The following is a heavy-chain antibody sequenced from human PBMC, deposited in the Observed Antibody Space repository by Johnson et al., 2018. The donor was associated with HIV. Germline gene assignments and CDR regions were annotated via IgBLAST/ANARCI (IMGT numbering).Heavy chain of an antibody. Sequence: VQLVESGGGVVQPGRSLRLSCAASGFTFSSYGMHWVRQAPGKGLEWVSGINWNGGSTGYADSVKGRFTISRDNAKNSLYLQMNSLRAEDTALYYCARDLVDAVIVVFGAFDIWGQGTMVTVSS. J-gene: IGHJ3*02. CDR1: GFTFSSYG. CDR3: ARDLVDAVIVVFGAFDI. D-gene: IGHD3-22*01. CDR2: INWNGGST. V-gene: IGHV3-20*04.